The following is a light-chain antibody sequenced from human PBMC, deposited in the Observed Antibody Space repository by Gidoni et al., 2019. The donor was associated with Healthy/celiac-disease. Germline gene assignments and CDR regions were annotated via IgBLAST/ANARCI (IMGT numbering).Light chain of an antibody. CDR3: QQSYSTPLT. CDR1: QSISSY. J-gene: IGKJ3*01. Sequence: DIQMTQSPSSLSASVGDRVTITCQASQSISSYLNWYQQKPGKAPKLLIYAASSLQSGVPSRFSGSGSGTDFTLTISSLQPEDFATYYCQQSYSTPLTFGPXTKVDIK. CDR2: AAS. V-gene: IGKV1-39*01.